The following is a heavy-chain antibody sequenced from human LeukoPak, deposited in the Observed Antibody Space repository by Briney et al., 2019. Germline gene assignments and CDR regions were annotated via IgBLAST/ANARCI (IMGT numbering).Heavy chain of an antibody. J-gene: IGHJ4*02. CDR3: VKDSSSGSYFDY. V-gene: IGHV3-64D*06. CDR2: ISSNGGST. D-gene: IGHD3-10*01. Sequence: GGSLRLSCSASGFTFSRYAMHWVRQAPGKGLEYVTDISSNGGSTYYADSVKGRFTISRDNSRNTLHLQMSSLRVEDTAVYYCVKDSSSGSYFDYWGQGTLVTVSS. CDR1: GFTFSRYA.